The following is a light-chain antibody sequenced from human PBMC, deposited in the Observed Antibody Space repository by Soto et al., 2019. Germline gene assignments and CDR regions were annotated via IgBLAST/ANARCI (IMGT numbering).Light chain of an antibody. CDR1: QSVNGN. Sequence: MTQSPSTLSVSPGERSTLSFRASQSVNGNLAWYQQKPGQAPRLLIYGASSRATGIPARFSGSGSGTDFTLTISGLEPADLGVYYCQQRHNWPITFGQGTRLEIK. CDR3: QQRHNWPIT. V-gene: IGKV3-15*01. J-gene: IGKJ5*01. CDR2: GAS.